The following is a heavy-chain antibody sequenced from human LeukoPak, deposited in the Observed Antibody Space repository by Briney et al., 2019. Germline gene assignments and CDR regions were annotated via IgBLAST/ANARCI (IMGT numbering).Heavy chain of an antibody. CDR2: IKQDGSEK. CDR1: GFTFSSYW. D-gene: IGHD2-21*02. CDR3: ASLSLGGDRYFDY. V-gene: IGHV3-7*01. J-gene: IGHJ4*02. Sequence: PGGSLRLSCAASGFTFSSYWMSWVRQAPGKGLEWVANIKQDGSEKYYVDSVKGRFTISRDNAKNSLYLQMNSLRAEDTAVYYCASLSLGGDRYFDYWGQGTLVTVSS.